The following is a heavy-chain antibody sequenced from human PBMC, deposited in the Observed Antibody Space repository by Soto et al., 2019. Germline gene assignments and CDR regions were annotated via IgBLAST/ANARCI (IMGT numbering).Heavy chain of an antibody. CDR3: ARDGNSGYNWDYYYGMDV. V-gene: IGHV3-30*01. CDR1: GFTFGSFA. J-gene: IGHJ6*02. Sequence: SLRLSCAASGFTFGSFAMHWVRQAPGKGLECVAVTSYDGSNTYYADSVKGRFTISRDNSKNTLYLQMNSLRAEDTAVYYCARDGNSGYNWDYYYGMDVWGQGTTVTVSS. CDR2: TSYDGSNT. D-gene: IGHD5-12*01.